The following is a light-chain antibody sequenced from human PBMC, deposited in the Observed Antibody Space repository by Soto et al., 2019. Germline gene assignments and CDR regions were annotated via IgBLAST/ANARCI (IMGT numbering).Light chain of an antibody. Sequence: DIQMTQSPSTLSAFVGDRVAITCRAGQSISSWLAWYQQKPGKAPKLLISKASSLESGVPSRFSGSGSGTEFTLTISSLQPDDFATYYCQQYKTYSSTFGGGTRVEIK. CDR1: QSISSW. CDR3: QQYKTYSST. J-gene: IGKJ4*01. V-gene: IGKV1-5*03. CDR2: KAS.